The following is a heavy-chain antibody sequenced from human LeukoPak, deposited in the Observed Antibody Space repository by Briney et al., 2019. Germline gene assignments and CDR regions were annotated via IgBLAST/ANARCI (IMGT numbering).Heavy chain of an antibody. J-gene: IGHJ3*02. CDR3: ARLGLGGAFDI. V-gene: IGHV6-1*01. CDR1: GDSVSSNSAV. D-gene: IGHD2-15*01. Sequence: SQTLSLTCAISGDSVSSNSAVWNLIKQSPSKGLKRVERTYYRSKWYNDYAVSVKSRMTIKPYTSKNQFSLQLNSATPEDTAVYYCARLGLGGAFDIWGQGTMVTVSS. CDR2: TYYRSKWYN.